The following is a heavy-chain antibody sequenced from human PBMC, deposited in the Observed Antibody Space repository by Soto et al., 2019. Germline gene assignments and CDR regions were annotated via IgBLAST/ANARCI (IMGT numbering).Heavy chain of an antibody. D-gene: IGHD1-1*01. J-gene: IGHJ6*02. V-gene: IGHV3-30*18. CDR3: AKDLAQLYYYYYGMDV. CDR2: ISYDGSNK. CDR1: GFTFSSYG. Sequence: RSLRLSCAASGFTFSSYGMHWVRQAPGKGLEWVAVISYDGSNKYYADSVKGRFTISRDNSKNTLYLQMNSLRAEDTAVYYCAKDLAQLYYYYYGMDVWGQGTTVTVSS.